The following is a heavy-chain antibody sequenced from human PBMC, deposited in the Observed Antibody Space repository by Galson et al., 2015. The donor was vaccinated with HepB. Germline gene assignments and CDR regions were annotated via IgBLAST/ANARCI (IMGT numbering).Heavy chain of an antibody. CDR1: GFTFSSYG. D-gene: IGHD3-22*01. V-gene: IGHV3-30*18. J-gene: IGHJ4*02. Sequence: SLRLSCAASGFTFSSYGMHWVRQAPGKGLEWVAVISYDGSNKYYADSVKGRFTISRDNSKNTLYLQMNSLRAEDTAVYYCAKEQPGVGYYYDSSGYLDYWGQGTLVTVSS. CDR3: AKEQPGVGYYYDSSGYLDY. CDR2: ISYDGSNK.